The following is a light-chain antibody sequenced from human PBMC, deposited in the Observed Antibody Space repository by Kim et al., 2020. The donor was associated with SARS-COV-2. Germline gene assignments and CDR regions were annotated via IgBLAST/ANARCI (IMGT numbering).Light chain of an antibody. V-gene: IGLV3-1*01. J-gene: IGLJ1*01. CDR1: KLGDKY. CDR2: QDS. CDR3: QAWDGSTKV. Sequence: SYELTQPPSVSVSPGQTASITCSGDKLGDKYACWYQQKPGQSPVLVIYQDSKRPSGIPERFSGSNSGNTATLTISGPQAMDEAEYYCQAWDGSTKVFGPGTKVTVL.